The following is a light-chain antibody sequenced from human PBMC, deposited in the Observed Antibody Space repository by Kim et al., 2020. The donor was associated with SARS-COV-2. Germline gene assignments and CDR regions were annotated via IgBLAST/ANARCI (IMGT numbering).Light chain of an antibody. CDR3: LQDNSYPRT. CDR1: QSIRDE. Sequence: ASVGDRVTITCRASQSIRDELTWYQQKPGKAPKLLIYMASSLESGVPSRFSGSGSGTEFTLTINSVQPDDFATYYCLQDNSYPRTFGQGTKVDIK. V-gene: IGKV1-5*03. J-gene: IGKJ1*01. CDR2: MAS.